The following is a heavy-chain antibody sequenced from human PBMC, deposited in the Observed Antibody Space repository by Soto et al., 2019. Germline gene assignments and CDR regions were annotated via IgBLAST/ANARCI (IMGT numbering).Heavy chain of an antibody. CDR2: ISGSGTAT. D-gene: IGHD3-22*01. Sequence: EVKLLESGGGLVQPGGSVRLSCAASGFPFWTYSMSWVRQAPRKGLEWVSGISGSGTATYYTDSVKGRFTVSRDNSKDTLFLQMNTQRVEDTAVYYCAKTRLYDNNDYHRDGFDVWGPGTVVTVSS. J-gene: IGHJ3*01. CDR1: GFPFWTYS. CDR3: AKTRLYDNNDYHRDGFDV. V-gene: IGHV3-23*01.